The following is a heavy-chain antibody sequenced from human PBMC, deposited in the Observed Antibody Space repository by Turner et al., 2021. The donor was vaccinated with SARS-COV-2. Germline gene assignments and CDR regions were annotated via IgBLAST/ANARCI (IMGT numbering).Heavy chain of an antibody. CDR1: GGSISSYY. J-gene: IGHJ6*02. CDR3: ARDQAYYGGDCYDYYYYYGMDV. V-gene: IGHV4-59*01. CDR2: IYYSGST. D-gene: IGHD2-21*02. Sequence: QVQLQESGPGLVKPSETLSLTCTVSGGSISSYYWSWIRQPPGKGLEWIGYIYYSGSTKYNPSSKSRVTISVDTSKNQFSLKLSSVTAADTAVYYCARDQAYYGGDCYDYYYYYGMDVWGQGTTVTVSS.